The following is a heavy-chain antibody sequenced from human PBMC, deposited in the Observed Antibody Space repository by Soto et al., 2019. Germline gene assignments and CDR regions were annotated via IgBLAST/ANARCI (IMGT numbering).Heavy chain of an antibody. J-gene: IGHJ4*02. CDR2: ISAYNGNT. V-gene: IGHV1-18*01. CDR1: GYTFTSYG. CDR3: ARHEGFDFWSGYYTLFDY. D-gene: IGHD3-3*01. Sequence: ASVKVSCKASGYTFTSYGISWVRQAPGQGLEWMGWISAYNGNTNYAQKLQGRVTMTTDTSTSTAYMELRSLRSDDTAVYYCARHEGFDFWSGYYTLFDYWGQGTLVTVSS.